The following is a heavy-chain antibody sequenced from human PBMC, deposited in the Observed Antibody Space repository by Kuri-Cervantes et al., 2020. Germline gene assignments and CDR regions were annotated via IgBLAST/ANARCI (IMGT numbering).Heavy chain of an antibody. V-gene: IGHV3-9*01. D-gene: IGHD6-13*01. J-gene: IGHJ4*02. CDR2: ISWNSGSI. CDR1: GFTFDDYA. Sequence: SLKISCAASGFTFDDYAMHWVRQAPGKGLEWVSGISWNSGSIGYADSVKGRFTISRDNAKNSLYLQMNSLRAEDTALYYCAKTFSGSWYSYPDYWGQGTLVTVSS. CDR3: AKTFSGSWYSYPDY.